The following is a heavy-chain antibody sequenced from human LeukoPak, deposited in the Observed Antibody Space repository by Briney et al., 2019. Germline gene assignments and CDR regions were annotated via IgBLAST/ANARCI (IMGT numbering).Heavy chain of an antibody. J-gene: IGHJ6*02. V-gene: IGHV3-30-3*01. Sequence: GGSLRLSCAASGFTFSRYAMHWVRQAPGKGLERVAVTSDDESKKYYADSVKGRFTISRDNSKNTLYLQMNSLRAEDTAMYYCARASITGTMYYYYGMDVWGQGTTVTVSS. CDR3: ARASITGTMYYYYGMDV. D-gene: IGHD1-7*01. CDR2: TSDDESKK. CDR1: GFTFSRYA.